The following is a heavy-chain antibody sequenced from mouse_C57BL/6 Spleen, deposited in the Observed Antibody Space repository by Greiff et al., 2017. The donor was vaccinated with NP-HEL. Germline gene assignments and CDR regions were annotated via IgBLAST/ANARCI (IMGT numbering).Heavy chain of an antibody. V-gene: IGHV1-64*01. CDR2: IHPNSGST. CDR1: GYTFTSYW. J-gene: IGHJ3*01. D-gene: IGHD2-2*01. CDR3: ARGHGYGGFAY. Sequence: QVQLQQPGAELVKPGASVKLSCKASGYTFTSYWMHWVKQRPGQGLEWIGMIHPNSGSTYYNEKFKSKATLTIDKTPSTAYMQLSSLTSEDSAVYYCARGHGYGGFAYWGQGTLVTVSA.